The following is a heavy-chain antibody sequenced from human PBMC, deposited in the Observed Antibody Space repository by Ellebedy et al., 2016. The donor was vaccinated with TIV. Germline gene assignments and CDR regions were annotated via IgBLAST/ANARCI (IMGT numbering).Heavy chain of an antibody. CDR1: GFTFSSYT. V-gene: IGHV3-23*01. J-gene: IGHJ4*02. Sequence: GESLKISXAASGFTFSSYTMRWVRQAPGKGLEWVSDISGSGGSTYYADSVKGRFTISRDNAQNSLFLQMNSLRAEDTAVYYCARRYFDYWGQGTLVTVSS. CDR3: ARRYFDY. CDR2: ISGSGGST.